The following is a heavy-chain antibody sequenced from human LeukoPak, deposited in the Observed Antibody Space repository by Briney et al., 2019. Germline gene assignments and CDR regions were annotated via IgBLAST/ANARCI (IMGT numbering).Heavy chain of an antibody. J-gene: IGHJ6*03. D-gene: IGHD4-23*01. CDR3: ARVVVTVDLVGYYYYYMDV. CDR1: GGTFSSYA. Sequence: ASVKVSCKASGGTFSSYAISWVRQAPGQGLEWMGGIIPIFGTANYAQKFQGRVTITADKSTSTAYMELSSLRSEDTAVYYCARVVVTVDLVGYYYYYMDVWGKGTTVTVSS. V-gene: IGHV1-69*06. CDR2: IIPIFGTA.